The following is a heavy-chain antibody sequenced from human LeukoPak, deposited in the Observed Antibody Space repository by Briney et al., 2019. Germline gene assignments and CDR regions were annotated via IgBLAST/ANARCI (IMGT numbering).Heavy chain of an antibody. V-gene: IGHV1-2*02. J-gene: IGHJ5*02. Sequence: ASVKVSCKASGYTFTSYYMHWVRQAPGQGLEWMGWINPNSGGTNYAQKFQGRVTMTRDTSISTAYMELSRLRSDDTAVYYCARALPRHSSNINWFDPWGQGTLVTVSS. D-gene: IGHD6-13*01. CDR3: ARALPRHSSNINWFDP. CDR2: INPNSGGT. CDR1: GYTFTSYY.